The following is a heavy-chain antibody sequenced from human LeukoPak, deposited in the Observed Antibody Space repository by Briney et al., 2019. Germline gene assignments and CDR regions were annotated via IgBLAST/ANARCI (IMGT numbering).Heavy chain of an antibody. D-gene: IGHD3-10*02. V-gene: IGHV4-61*02. Sequence: SQTLSLTCTVSGGSVSSGRYYWSWIRQPAGKGLEWIGRIYTSGSTNYNPSLKSRVTISVDTSKNQFSLKLSSVTAADTAVYYCARDLGLFPGSDYYVWGSWGQGTLVTVSS. CDR2: IYTSGST. J-gene: IGHJ4*02. CDR3: ARDLGLFPGSDYYVWGS. CDR1: GGSVSSGRYY.